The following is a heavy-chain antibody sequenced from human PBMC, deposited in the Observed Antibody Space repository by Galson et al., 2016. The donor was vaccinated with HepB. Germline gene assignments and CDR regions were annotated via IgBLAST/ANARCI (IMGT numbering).Heavy chain of an antibody. J-gene: IGHJ6*02. CDR1: GYTFTTYG. CDR3: ARLVQTGEYGYGYFAFDGGHYYGMDV. V-gene: IGHV1-18*01. Sequence: SVKVSCKASGYTFTTYGISWVRQAPGQGLEWMGWITTYNGDTNYAQNLQARVTMTTDTSTSTVYMELRNLRSDDTAVYYCARLVQTGEYGYGYFAFDGGHYYGMDVWGQGTTVTVSS. D-gene: IGHD5-18*01. CDR2: ITTYNGDT.